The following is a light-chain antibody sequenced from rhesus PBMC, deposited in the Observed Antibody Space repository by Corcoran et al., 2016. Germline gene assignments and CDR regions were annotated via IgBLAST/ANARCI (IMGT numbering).Light chain of an antibody. CDR3: SSYASNSNYI. CDR1: SRDIGGNNR. V-gene: IGLV2-13*03. J-gene: IGLJ1*01. Sequence: QAAPIQSPSVSGSPGQSVTISCTGTSRDIGGNNRVSWYQQYPGKAPKLMIYDVSQRPSGVSDRFSGSKSGNTASLTISGLQAEDEGYYYCSSYASNSNYIFGDGTRLTVL. CDR2: DVS.